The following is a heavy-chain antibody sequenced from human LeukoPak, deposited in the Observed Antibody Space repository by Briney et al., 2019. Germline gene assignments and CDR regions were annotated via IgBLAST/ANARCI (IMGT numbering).Heavy chain of an antibody. CDR1: GGSISSGGYS. J-gene: IGHJ4*02. Sequence: SETLSLTCAVSGGSISSGGYSWSWIRQPPGKGLEWIGYIYHSGSTYYNPSLKSRVTISVDRSKNQFSLKLSSVTAADTAVYYCARTHYYGSGYYFDYWGQGTLVAVSS. CDR3: ARTHYYGSGYYFDY. V-gene: IGHV4-30-2*01. CDR2: IYHSGST. D-gene: IGHD3-10*01.